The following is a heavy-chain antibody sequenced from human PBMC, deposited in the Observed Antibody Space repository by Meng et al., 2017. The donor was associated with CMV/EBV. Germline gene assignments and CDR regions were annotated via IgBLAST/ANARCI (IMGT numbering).Heavy chain of an antibody. D-gene: IGHD1-20*01. CDR1: GFTFDNYA. Sequence: GGSLRLSCAASGFTFDNYAMYWVRQAPGKGLEWVAGINWNGNGIAYADSVKGRFSISRDNAKTSLYLQMNSLRPEDTALYYCAKDLHNWRKWATTFDVWGHGTMVTVSS. J-gene: IGHJ3*01. V-gene: IGHV3-9*01. CDR2: INWNGNGI. CDR3: AKDLHNWRKWATTFDV.